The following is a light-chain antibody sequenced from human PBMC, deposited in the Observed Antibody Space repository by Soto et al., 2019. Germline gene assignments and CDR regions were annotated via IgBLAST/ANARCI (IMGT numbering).Light chain of an antibody. CDR2: AAV. CDR1: QSISSY. V-gene: IGKV1-39*01. CDR3: QQSYSTPRT. J-gene: IGKJ1*01. Sequence: DIQMTQSPFSLSASVGDRVTITCRASQSISSYLNWYQQKPGKPPKLLIYAAVSLQSGIPSRFSAYGSGTDFTLTISSLQPEDFATYYCQQSYSTPRTFGQGTKVEIK.